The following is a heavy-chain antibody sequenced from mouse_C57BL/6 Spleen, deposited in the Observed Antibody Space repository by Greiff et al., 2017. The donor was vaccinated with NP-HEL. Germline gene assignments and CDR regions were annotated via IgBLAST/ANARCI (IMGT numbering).Heavy chain of an antibody. CDR3: ALDSSGQYYFDY. Sequence: EVQLQESGAELVKPGASVKLSCTASGFNIKDYYMHWVKQRTEQGLEWIGRIDPEDGETKYAPKFQGKATITADTSSNTAYLQLSSLTSEDTAVYYCALDSSGQYYFDYWGQGTTLTVSS. CDR2: IDPEDGET. D-gene: IGHD3-2*02. J-gene: IGHJ2*01. CDR1: GFNIKDYY. V-gene: IGHV14-2*01.